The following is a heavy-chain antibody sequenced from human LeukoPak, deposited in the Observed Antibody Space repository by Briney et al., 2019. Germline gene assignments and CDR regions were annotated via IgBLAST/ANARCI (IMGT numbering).Heavy chain of an antibody. D-gene: IGHD4-17*01. CDR3: ARDVGCDYLLGY. CDR2: IIPLLEET. Sequence: SVKVSCKASGGTFNSFSISWVRQAPGQGLEWMGRIIPLLEETNYAQKFQGRVTITADKSTSTAYMELSSLRSEDTAVYYCARDVGCDYLLGYWGQGTLVTVSS. CDR1: GGTFNSFS. V-gene: IGHV1-69*04. J-gene: IGHJ4*02.